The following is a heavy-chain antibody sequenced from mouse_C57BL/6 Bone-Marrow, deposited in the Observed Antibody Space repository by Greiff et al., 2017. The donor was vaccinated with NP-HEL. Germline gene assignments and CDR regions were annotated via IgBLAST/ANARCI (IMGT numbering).Heavy chain of an antibody. J-gene: IGHJ1*03. V-gene: IGHV3-8*01. CDR1: GYSITSDY. Sequence: EVQLQESGPGLAKPSQTLSLTCSVTGYSITSDYWNWIRKFPGNKLEYMGYISYSGSTYYNPSLKSRISITRDTSKNQYYLQLNSVTTEDTATYYCARAYYYGSSYFYWYFDVWGTGTTVTVSS. CDR3: ARAYYYGSSYFYWYFDV. D-gene: IGHD1-1*01. CDR2: ISYSGST.